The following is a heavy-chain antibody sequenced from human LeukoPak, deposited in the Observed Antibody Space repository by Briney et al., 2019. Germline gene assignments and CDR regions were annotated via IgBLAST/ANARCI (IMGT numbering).Heavy chain of an antibody. V-gene: IGHV1-2*02. CDR2: INPNSGGT. Sequence: ASVKVSCKASGYTFTGYYMHWVRQAPGQGLEWMGWINPNSGGTNYAQKFQGRVTMTRDTSISTAYMELSRLRSVDTAVYYCARYDYSNLDMAEYFQHWGQGTLVTVSS. CDR1: GYTFTGYY. D-gene: IGHD4-11*01. J-gene: IGHJ1*01. CDR3: ARYDYSNLDMAEYFQH.